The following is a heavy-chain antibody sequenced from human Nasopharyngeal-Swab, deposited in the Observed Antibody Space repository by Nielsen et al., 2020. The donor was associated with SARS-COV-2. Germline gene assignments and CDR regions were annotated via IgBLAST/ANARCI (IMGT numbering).Heavy chain of an antibody. J-gene: IGHJ4*02. Sequence: SETLSLTCAVSGRSISSGGYSWSWIRQPPGKGLEWIGYIYHSGSTYYNPSLKSRVTISVDRSKNQFSLKLSSVTAADTAVYYCARDRIYGGNSAFDYWGQGTLVTVSS. CDR1: GRSISSGGYS. D-gene: IGHD4-23*01. CDR3: ARDRIYGGNSAFDY. V-gene: IGHV4-30-2*01. CDR2: IYHSGST.